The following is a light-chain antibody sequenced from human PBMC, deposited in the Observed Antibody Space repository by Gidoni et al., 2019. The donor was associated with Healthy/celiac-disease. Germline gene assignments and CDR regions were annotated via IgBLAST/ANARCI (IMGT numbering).Light chain of an antibody. CDR1: QDISNY. J-gene: IGKJ3*01. CDR2: DAS. V-gene: IGKV1-33*01. CDR3: QQYDNLLFT. Sequence: DIQITQSLSSLSACVGDRVTITCQASQDISNYLNWYQQKPGKAPKLLIYDASNLETGVPSRFSGSGSGTDFTFTISSLQPEDIATYYCQQYDNLLFTFXPXTKVDIK.